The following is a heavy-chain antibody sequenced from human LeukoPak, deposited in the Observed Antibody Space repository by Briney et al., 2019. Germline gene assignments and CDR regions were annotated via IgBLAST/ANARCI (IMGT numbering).Heavy chain of an antibody. CDR2: MYSGGTT. V-gene: IGHV3-53*05. D-gene: IGHD5-18*01. CDR3: AREGYSSGSRTGIDY. CDR1: GFSVSTNF. J-gene: IGHJ4*02. Sequence: GGSLRLSCAASGFSVSTNFMNWARQAPGRGLEWVSVMYSGGTTSYADSLKGRFTISRDNSKNTVSLQMNSLRIDDTAVYYCAREGYSSGSRTGIDYWGQGTLVTVSS.